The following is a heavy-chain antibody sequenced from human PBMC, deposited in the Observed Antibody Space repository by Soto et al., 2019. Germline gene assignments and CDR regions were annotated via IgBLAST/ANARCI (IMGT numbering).Heavy chain of an antibody. Sequence: GESLRLSCAACGFTFSSYGMHWISQAQDKGLEWVAVISYDGSNKYYADSVKGRFTNSRDNSKNTLYLQMNSLRAEDTAVYYCAKEGLGREVDIWGRGTMVTVSS. CDR2: ISYDGSNK. CDR1: GFTFSSYG. V-gene: IGHV3-30*18. CDR3: AKEGLGREVDI. J-gene: IGHJ3*02. D-gene: IGHD3-16*01.